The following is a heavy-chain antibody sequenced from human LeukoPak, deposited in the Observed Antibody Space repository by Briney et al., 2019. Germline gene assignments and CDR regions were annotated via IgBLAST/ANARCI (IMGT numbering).Heavy chain of an antibody. D-gene: IGHD3-22*01. CDR3: ARAYYYDSSGYYTPLRD. J-gene: IGHJ4*02. V-gene: IGHV1-69*13. CDR2: IIPIFGTA. Sequence: SVKVSCKASGGTFSSYAISWVRQAPGQGLEWMGGIIPIFGTANYAQKLHGRVKITADESTSTAYMELSSLRSEDTAVYYCARAYYYDSSGYYTPLRDWGQGTLVTVSS. CDR1: GGTFSSYA.